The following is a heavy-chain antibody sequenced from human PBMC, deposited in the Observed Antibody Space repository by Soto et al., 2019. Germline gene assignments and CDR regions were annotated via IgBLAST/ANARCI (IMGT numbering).Heavy chain of an antibody. CDR1: GGSISSSNW. V-gene: IGHV4-4*02. CDR2: IYHSGST. D-gene: IGHD3-22*01. Sequence: SETLSLTCAVSGGSISSSNWWSWVRQPPGKGLEWIGEIYHSGSTNYNPSLKSRVTISVDKSKNQFSLKLSSVTAADTAVYYCARAELVSGSYYYGMNVWGQGTTVTVSS. CDR3: ARAELVSGSYYYGMNV. J-gene: IGHJ6*02.